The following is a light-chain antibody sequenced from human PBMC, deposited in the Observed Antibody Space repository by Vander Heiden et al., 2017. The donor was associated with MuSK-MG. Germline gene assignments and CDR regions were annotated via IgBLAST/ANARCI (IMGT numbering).Light chain of an antibody. CDR1: QTINRY. Sequence: DIQMTQSPSSLSASVGDRVTITCRASQTINRYLNWYQQKPGKAPKPLIYEASRLHSGVPSRFSGSGSGTEFILTITRLQPEDFATYYWQQSYISFTFAHGTKVDIK. CDR2: EAS. J-gene: IGKJ3*01. CDR3: QQSYISFT. V-gene: IGKV1-39*01.